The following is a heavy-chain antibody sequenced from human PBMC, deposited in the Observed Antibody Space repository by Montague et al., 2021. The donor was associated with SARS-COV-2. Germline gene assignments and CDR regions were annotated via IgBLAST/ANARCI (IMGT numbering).Heavy chain of an antibody. CDR1: GFTFSNYA. CDR2: ISSSGGGT. V-gene: IGHV3-23*01. Sequence: SLRLSCAASGFTFSNYAMSWVRQAPGKGLEWVSGISSSGGGTYYADSVKGRFTISRDNSKNTLYLQMNSLRDEDTAIYYCAKDAAVWQATMYYDDSNYFDPWGQGILVTVSS. J-gene: IGHJ4*02. D-gene: IGHD3-16*01. CDR3: AKDAAVWQATMYYDDSNYFDP.